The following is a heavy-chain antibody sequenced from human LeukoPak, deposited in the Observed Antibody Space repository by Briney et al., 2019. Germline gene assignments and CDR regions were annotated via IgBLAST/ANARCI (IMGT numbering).Heavy chain of an antibody. CDR1: GFTFSSYW. CDR3: ARVRGIEDYYDSGSIDY. D-gene: IGHD3-22*01. V-gene: IGHV3-7*01. CDR2: IKQDGSEK. Sequence: GGSLRLSCAASGFTFSSYWMSWVRQAPGKGLEWVANIKQDGSEKYYVDSVKGRFTISRDNAKNSLYLQMNSLRAEDTAVYYCARVRGIEDYYDSGSIDYWGQGTLVTISS. J-gene: IGHJ4*02.